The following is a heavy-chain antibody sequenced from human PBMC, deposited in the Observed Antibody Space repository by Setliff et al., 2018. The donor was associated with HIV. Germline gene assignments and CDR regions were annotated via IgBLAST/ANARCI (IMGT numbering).Heavy chain of an antibody. J-gene: IGHJ4*02. CDR2: SSGSAGTT. CDR3: VRDFEYWSGVFVWGYFHF. CDR1: GFTFSNYA. D-gene: IGHD3-3*01. V-gene: IGHV3-23*01. Sequence: GGSLRLSCAASGFTFSNYAMSWVRQAPGKGLEWVSGSSGSAGTTYYADSVKGRFTISRDNSKNTLYLQMNRLRAEDTVMYHCVRDFEYWSGVFVWGYFHFWGQGPLVTVS.